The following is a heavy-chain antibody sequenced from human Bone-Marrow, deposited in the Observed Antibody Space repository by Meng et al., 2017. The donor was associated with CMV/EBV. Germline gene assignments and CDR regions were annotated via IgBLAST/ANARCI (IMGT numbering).Heavy chain of an antibody. Sequence: VQCVGSVGGLVQPGVSLRLSCKVSGVTVRSYWIHWVRQAPGKGLEWVSRIHVDGRGISYADSVKGRFTIFKDDARNSLHLQMNSLRVEDTAVYYCVRGLEENLGWEMGYWGQGTLVTVSS. D-gene: IGHD1-26*01. CDR3: VRGLEENLGWEMGY. CDR1: GVTVRSYW. CDR2: IHVDGRGI. J-gene: IGHJ4*02. V-gene: IGHV3-74*01.